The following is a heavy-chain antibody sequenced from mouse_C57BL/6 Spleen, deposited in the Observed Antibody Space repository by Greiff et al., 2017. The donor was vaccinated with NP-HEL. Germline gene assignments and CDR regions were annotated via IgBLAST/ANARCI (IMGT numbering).Heavy chain of an antibody. CDR2: INPNNGGT. J-gene: IGHJ2*01. CDR1: GYTFTDYY. D-gene: IGHD2-3*01. Sequence: EVQLQQSGPELVKPGASVKISCKASGYTFTDYYMNWVKQSHGKSLEWIGDINPNNGGTSYNQKFKGKATLTVDKSSSTAYMELRSLTSEDSAVYYGAKKGGWFHFDYWGQGTTLTVSS. CDR3: AKKGGWFHFDY. V-gene: IGHV1-26*01.